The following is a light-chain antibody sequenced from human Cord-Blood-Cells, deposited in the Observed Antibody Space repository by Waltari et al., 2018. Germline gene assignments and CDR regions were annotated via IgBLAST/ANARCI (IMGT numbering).Light chain of an antibody. CDR2: DNN. CDR1: SSNIGNNY. J-gene: IGLJ3*02. CDR3: GTWDSSLSAWV. V-gene: IGLV1-51*01. Sequence: QSVLTQPPSVSAAPGQKVTISCSGSSSNIGNNYVSWYQQRPGTAPKLRIYDNNKRPSGIPDRFSGSKSGTSATLGITGLQTGDEADYYCGTWDSSLSAWVFGGGTKLTVL.